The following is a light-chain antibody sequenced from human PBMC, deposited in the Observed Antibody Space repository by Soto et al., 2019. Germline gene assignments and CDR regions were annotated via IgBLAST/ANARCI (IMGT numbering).Light chain of an antibody. CDR1: SSNIGAGYD. J-gene: IGLJ2*01. V-gene: IGLV1-40*01. CDR3: QSYDSSLSGVI. CDR2: DNS. Sequence: QSVLTQPPSVSGAPGQRVTISCTGSSSNIGAGYDVHWYQQLPGTAPKLLIYDNSNRPSGVPDRFSGSKSGTSASLAITGLQAEDEADYYCQSYDSSLSGVIFGGGTKL.